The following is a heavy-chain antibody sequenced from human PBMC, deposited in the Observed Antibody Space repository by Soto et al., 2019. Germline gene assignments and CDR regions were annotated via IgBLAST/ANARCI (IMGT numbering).Heavy chain of an antibody. J-gene: IGHJ3*02. Sequence: SETLSLTCTVSGDSISSRNYYWGWIRQHPGKGLEWIGYIYYSGSTYYNPSLKSRVTISVDTSKNQFSLKLSSVTAADTAVYYCARAVVTPLAFDIWGQGTMVTVSS. CDR2: IYYSGST. CDR1: GDSISSRNYY. D-gene: IGHD2-21*02. CDR3: ARAVVTPLAFDI. V-gene: IGHV4-31*02.